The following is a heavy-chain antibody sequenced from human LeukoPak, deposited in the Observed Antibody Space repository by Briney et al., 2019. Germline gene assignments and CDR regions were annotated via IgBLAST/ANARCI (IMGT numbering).Heavy chain of an antibody. CDR1: GGTFSSYA. Sequence: ASVKVSCKASGGTFSSYAISWVRQAPGQRLEWMGWINAGNGNTKYSQEFQGRVTITRDTSASTAYMELSSLRSEDMAVYYCARWNTVGQNFDIWGQGTMVTVSS. J-gene: IGHJ3*02. V-gene: IGHV1-3*03. D-gene: IGHD2-21*01. CDR3: ARWNTVGQNFDI. CDR2: INAGNGNT.